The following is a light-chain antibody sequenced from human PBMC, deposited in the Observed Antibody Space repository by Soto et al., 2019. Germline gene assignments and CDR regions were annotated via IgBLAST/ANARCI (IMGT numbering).Light chain of an antibody. CDR3: AAWDDNLNGPL. J-gene: IGLJ2*01. CDR2: SDD. Sequence: QSALTQPPSLSGTPGQRVTISCSGSNSNIGRYSVNWYQQFPGTAPKIPIYSDDERPSGVPDRFSGSKSGTSASLAISGLQSEDEAEYYCAAWDDNLNGPLFGGGTKLTVL. CDR1: NSNIGRYS. V-gene: IGLV1-44*01.